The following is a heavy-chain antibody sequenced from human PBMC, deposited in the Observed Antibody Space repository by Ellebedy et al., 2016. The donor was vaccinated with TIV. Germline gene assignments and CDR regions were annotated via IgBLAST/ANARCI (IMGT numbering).Heavy chain of an antibody. J-gene: IGHJ6*02. CDR2: IIPILGIA. CDR1: GGTFSSHV. V-gene: IGHV1-69*04. Sequence: AASVKVSCKASGGTFSSHVISWVRQAPGQGLEWMGRIIPILGIANYAQKFQGRVTITADKSTSTAYMELSSLRSEDTAVYYCATRWVYCSGGSCYTTLYGMDVWGQGTTVTVSS. D-gene: IGHD2-15*01. CDR3: ATRWVYCSGGSCYTTLYGMDV.